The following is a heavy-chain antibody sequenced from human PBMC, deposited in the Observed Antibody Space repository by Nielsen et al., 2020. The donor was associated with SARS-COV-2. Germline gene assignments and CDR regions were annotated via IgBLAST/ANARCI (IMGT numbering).Heavy chain of an antibody. V-gene: IGHV4-61*01. CDR3: ARGGIAAAGTIFDY. J-gene: IGHJ4*02. CDR2: IYYSGST. CDR1: GGSVSSGSYY. Sequence: SETLSLTCTVSGGSVSSGSYYWSWIRQPPGKGLEWIGYIYYSGSTNYNPSLKSRVTISVDTSKNQFSLKLSSVTAADTAVYYCARGGIAAAGTIFDYWGQGTLVTVSS. D-gene: IGHD6-13*01.